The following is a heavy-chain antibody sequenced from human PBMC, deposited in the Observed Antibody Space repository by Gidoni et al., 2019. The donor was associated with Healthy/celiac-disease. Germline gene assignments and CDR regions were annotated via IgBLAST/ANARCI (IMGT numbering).Heavy chain of an antibody. CDR1: GYTFTSYG. V-gene: IGHV1-18*01. Sequence: QVQLVPSGAAVKKPGASVKVSCKASGYTFTSYGSSWVRQAPGQGLEWMGWLSAYNGNTNYARKLQSRVTMTTDTSTSTAYMELRSLRSDDTAVYYCARPGGTNLNWEAHFDYWGQGTLVTVSS. CDR3: ARPGGTNLNWEAHFDY. CDR2: LSAYNGNT. J-gene: IGHJ4*02. D-gene: IGHD7-27*01.